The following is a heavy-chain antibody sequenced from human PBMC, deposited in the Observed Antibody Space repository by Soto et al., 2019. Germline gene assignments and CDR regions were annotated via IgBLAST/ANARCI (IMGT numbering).Heavy chain of an antibody. CDR1: GGSFSGYY. Sequence: QVQLQQWGAGLLKPSETLSLTCAVYGGSFSGYYWSWIRQPPGKGLEWIGEINHSGSTNYNPSLKSRVTISVDTSKNQFSLKLSSVTAADTAVYYCARGVMVATWPQYYFDYWGQGTLVTVSS. J-gene: IGHJ4*02. CDR2: INHSGST. V-gene: IGHV4-34*01. CDR3: ARGVMVATWPQYYFDY. D-gene: IGHD5-12*01.